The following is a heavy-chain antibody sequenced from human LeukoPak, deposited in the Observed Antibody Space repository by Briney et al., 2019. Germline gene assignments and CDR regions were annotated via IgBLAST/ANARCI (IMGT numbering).Heavy chain of an antibody. J-gene: IGHJ6*02. CDR1: GFTFSSYA. Sequence: NPGGSLRLSCAASGFTFSSYAMSWIRQPPGKGLEWIGEINHSGSANYNPSLKSRVSISVDTSKNQFSLKLSSVTAADTAVYYCARGFSYCGGDCYPSYYGMDVWGQGTRVTVSS. CDR2: INHSGSA. V-gene: IGHV4-34*01. CDR3: ARGFSYCGGDCYPSYYGMDV. D-gene: IGHD2-21*02.